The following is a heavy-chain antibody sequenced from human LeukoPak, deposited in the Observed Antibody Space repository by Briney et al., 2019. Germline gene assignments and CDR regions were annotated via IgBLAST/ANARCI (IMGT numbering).Heavy chain of an antibody. V-gene: IGHV3-30*02. J-gene: IGHJ4*02. Sequence: PGGGLRVSCAPPRVSLSIDGTYGGREAPGKGRERVAVIFYGGSNTYYADSVKGRFTISRDNSKNTLYLQMNSLRAEDTAVYYCAGSSGWYLGPHYFDYWGQGTLVTVSS. CDR2: IFYGGSNT. CDR3: AGSSGWYLGPHYFDY. CDR1: RVSLSIDG. D-gene: IGHD6-19*01.